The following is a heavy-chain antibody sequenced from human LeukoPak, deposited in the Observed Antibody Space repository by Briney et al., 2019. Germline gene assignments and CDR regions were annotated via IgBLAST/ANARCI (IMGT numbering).Heavy chain of an antibody. Sequence: SETLSLTCTVSGDSVSSSYWNWFRHPPGKGLEWIGYIYYSGSANYNPSLKSRVTISVDTSKNQFSLKLSSVTAADTAVYYCARGVKAETWGQGTLVTVSS. CDR3: ARGVKAET. D-gene: IGHD2-15*01. CDR2: IYYSGSA. J-gene: IGHJ5*02. CDR1: GDSVSSSY. V-gene: IGHV4-59*02.